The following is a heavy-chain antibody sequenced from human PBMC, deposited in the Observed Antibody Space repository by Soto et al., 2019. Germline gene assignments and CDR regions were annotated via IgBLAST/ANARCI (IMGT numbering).Heavy chain of an antibody. J-gene: IGHJ6*02. D-gene: IGHD3-3*01. Sequence: QVQLVESGGGLVKPGGSLRLSCAASGFIFSDYYMTWIRQAPGKGLEWLSCSSNRDRSTYYEDSVKDRFVVSKDNPKKFMNLQLDRLRAEDPAVYFSARALKIEKFGVMRMAKGLDVWGQGTTVTVSS. CDR2: SSNRDRST. CDR3: ARALKIEKFGVMRMAKGLDV. CDR1: GFIFSDYY. V-gene: IGHV3-11*01.